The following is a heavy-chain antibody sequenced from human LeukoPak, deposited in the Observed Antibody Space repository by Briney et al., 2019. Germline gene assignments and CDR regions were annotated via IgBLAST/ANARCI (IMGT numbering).Heavy chain of an antibody. CDR1: GGSISSGGYY. D-gene: IGHD7-27*01. CDR2: IYHSGST. Sequence: SETLSLTCTVSGGSISSGGYYWSWIRQPPGKGLEWIGYIYHSGSTYYNPSLKSRVTISVDRSKNQFSLKLSSVTAADTAVYYCARDWDNWGYAFDIWGQGTMVTVSS. J-gene: IGHJ3*02. V-gene: IGHV4-30-2*01. CDR3: ARDWDNWGYAFDI.